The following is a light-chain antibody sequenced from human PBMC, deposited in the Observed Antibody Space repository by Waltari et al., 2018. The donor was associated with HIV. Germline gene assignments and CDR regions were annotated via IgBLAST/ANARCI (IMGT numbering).Light chain of an antibody. V-gene: IGLV2-14*03. CDR1: SSDVGGYNY. CDR2: DVS. CDR3: SSYTSSSTLV. Sequence: ISCTVTSSDVGGYNYVSWYQQHPGKAPKRMIYDVSNRPSGVSNRFSGSKSGNTASRTISGLQAEDEADYYCSSYTSSSTLVFGGGTKLTVL. J-gene: IGLJ2*01.